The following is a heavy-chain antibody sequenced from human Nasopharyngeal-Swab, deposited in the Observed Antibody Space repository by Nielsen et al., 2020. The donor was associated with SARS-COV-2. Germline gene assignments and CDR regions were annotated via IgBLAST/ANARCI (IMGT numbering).Heavy chain of an antibody. CDR1: GFTFDDYA. V-gene: IGHV3-43*02. CDR3: AKDLAKYSGSYFDY. CDR2: ISGDGGST. J-gene: IGHJ4*02. D-gene: IGHD1-26*01. Sequence: GESLKISCAASGFTFDDYAMHWVRQAPGKGLEWVSLISGDGGSTYYADSVKGRFTISRDNSKNTLYLQMNSLRAEDTAVYYCAKDLAKYSGSYFDYWGQGTLVTVSS.